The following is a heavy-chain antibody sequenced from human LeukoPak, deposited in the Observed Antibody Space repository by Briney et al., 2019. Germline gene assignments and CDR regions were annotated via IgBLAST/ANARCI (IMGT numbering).Heavy chain of an antibody. CDR2: IWYDGSNK. Sequence: GRSLRLSCAASGFTFSSYDMHWVRQAPSKGLEWVALIWYDGSNKNYADSVKGRFTIPRDNSKNTLFLQMNSLRAEDTAVYYCARDASDAFDIWGQGTMVTVSS. CDR1: GFTFSSYD. CDR3: ARDASDAFDI. J-gene: IGHJ3*02. V-gene: IGHV3-33*01.